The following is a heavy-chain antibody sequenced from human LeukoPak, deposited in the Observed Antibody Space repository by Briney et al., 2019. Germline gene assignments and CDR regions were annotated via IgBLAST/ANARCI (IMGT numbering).Heavy chain of an antibody. CDR3: TRGRSYGDYEYYYYYSMDV. D-gene: IGHD4-17*01. CDR1: GFTFGDYA. Sequence: GGSLRLSCSASGFTFGDYAMSWVRQAPGKGLEWVGFIRSKAYGGTTEYAASVKGRFTISRDDSKNIVYLQMNSLKTEDTAVYYCTRGRSYGDYEYYYYYSMDVWGKGTTVTISS. J-gene: IGHJ6*03. CDR2: IRSKAYGGTT. V-gene: IGHV3-49*04.